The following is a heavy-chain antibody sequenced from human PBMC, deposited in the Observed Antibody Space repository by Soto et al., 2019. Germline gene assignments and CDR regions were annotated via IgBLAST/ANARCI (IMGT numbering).Heavy chain of an antibody. CDR3: AKDGSYYDLDH. J-gene: IGHJ4*02. CDR1: GFTFSSYA. Sequence: PCWSLRLSCYASGFTFSSYAMSWVRQAPGKGPQWVSGISGGGDSTYYADSVKGRFSISRDNSKNTLYLQIHSLRAEDTAIYYCAKDGSYYDLDHWDQATLVTVPS. D-gene: IGHD1-26*01. V-gene: IGHV3-23*01. CDR2: ISGGGDST.